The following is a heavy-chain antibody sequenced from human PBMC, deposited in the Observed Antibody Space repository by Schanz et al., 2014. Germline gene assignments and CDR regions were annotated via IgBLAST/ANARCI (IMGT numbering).Heavy chain of an antibody. Sequence: KKPGSSVNVSCKASGGTFSRYAINSVRQFPGQGLEWMGGIIPIFVPANSAQKLQDRVTITADESASMYYMKLRRMRYEDTDTYYGVKAKPSGYTYDFEMWGQGTMVSVFS. CDR2: IIPIFVPA. J-gene: IGHJ4*02. V-gene: IGHV1-69*01. D-gene: IGHD3-3*01. CDR3: VKAKPSGYTYDFEM. CDR1: GGTFSRYA.